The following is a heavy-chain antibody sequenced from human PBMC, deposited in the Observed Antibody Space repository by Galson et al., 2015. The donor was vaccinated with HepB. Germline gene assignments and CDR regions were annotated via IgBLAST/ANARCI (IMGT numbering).Heavy chain of an antibody. CDR3: ARDLRYCTSTSCYFEYYFDY. V-gene: IGHV3-30-3*01. Sequence: SLRLSCAASGFTFNIYAMHWVRQAPGKGLEWVAVISYDGSNRYYADSVKGRFTISRDNSKNTLYLQMNSLRTEDTAVYYCARDLRYCTSTSCYFEYYFDYWGQGTLVTVSS. CDR2: ISYDGSNR. CDR1: GFTFNIYA. J-gene: IGHJ4*02. D-gene: IGHD2-2*01.